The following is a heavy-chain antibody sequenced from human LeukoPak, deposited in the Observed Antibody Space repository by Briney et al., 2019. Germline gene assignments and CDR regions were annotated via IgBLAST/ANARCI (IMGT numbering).Heavy chain of an antibody. J-gene: IGHJ5*02. Sequence: SETLSLTCTVSGGSISSHYWSWIREPPGKGLEWIGYIFHSGSTNYNPSLKSRVTISVDTSKNQFSLKLTSVTAADTAVYYCARVFGVVRPATIDGFWNGYYDAWGQGTLVTVSS. V-gene: IGHV4-59*11. CDR1: GGSISSHY. CDR2: IFHSGST. CDR3: ARVFGVVRPATIDGFWNGYYDA. D-gene: IGHD3-3*01.